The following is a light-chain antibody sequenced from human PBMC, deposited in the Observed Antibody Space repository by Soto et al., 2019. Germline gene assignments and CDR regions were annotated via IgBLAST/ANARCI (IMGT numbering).Light chain of an antibody. J-gene: IGLJ1*01. CDR2: GNN. CDR1: SSNIGAGYD. Sequence: QAVVTQPPSVSGAPGQRVTISCTGSSSNIGAGYDVHWYQQLPGTAPKLLISGNNNRPSGVPGRFSGSKSGTSASLAITGLQAEDEADYYCQSYDSSLSGRVFGTGTKVTVL. V-gene: IGLV1-40*01. CDR3: QSYDSSLSGRV.